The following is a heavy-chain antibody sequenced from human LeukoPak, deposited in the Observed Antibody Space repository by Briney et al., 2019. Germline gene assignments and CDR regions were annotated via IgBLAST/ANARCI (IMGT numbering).Heavy chain of an antibody. CDR2: ISYDGSNK. CDR1: GFTFSSYG. CDR3: AKDRGSGYCSSTSCFSFDY. J-gene: IGHJ4*02. V-gene: IGHV3-30*18. Sequence: PGGSLILSCAASGFTFSSYGMHWVRQAPGKGLEWVAVISYDGSNKYYADSVKGRFTISRDNSKNTLYLQMNSLRADDTAVYYCAKDRGSGYCSSTSCFSFDYWGQGTLVTVSS. D-gene: IGHD2-2*01.